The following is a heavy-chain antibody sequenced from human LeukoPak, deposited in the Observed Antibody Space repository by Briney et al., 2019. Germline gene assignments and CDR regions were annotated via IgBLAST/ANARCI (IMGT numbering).Heavy chain of an antibody. V-gene: IGHV1-8*01. Sequence: ASVKVSCKASGYTFTSYDINWVRQATGQGLEWMGWMNPNSGNTGYAQKFQGRVTMTRNTSISTAYMELSSLRSEDTAVYYCARGVGSGAIDYYYYYGMDVWGQGTTVTVSS. CDR3: ARGVGSGAIDYYYYYGMDV. CDR2: MNPNSGNT. J-gene: IGHJ6*02. D-gene: IGHD3-10*01. CDR1: GYTFTSYD.